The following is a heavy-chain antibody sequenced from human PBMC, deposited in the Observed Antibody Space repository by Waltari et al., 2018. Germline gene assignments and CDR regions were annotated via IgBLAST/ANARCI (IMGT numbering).Heavy chain of an antibody. D-gene: IGHD2-21*01. J-gene: IGHJ4*02. Sequence: QVQLQQWGASLLKPSETLSLTCAASGGSLRGPYWAWIRQAPGKGLEWIGEINHRGNINHNPSLKSRVTISVDTSKSQFSLSLNSVTAADTAVYYCARNSRDGYRLPGIIAYWGQGSLVTVSS. CDR3: ARNSRDGYRLPGIIAY. CDR2: INHRGNI. CDR1: GGSLRGPY. V-gene: IGHV4-34*02.